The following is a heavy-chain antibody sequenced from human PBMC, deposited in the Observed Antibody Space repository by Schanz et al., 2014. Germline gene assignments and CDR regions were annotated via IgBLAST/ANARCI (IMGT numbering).Heavy chain of an antibody. Sequence: VQLVESGGGVVQPGRSLRLSCAASGFTFSSYAMHWVRQAPGKGLEWVSHINSDGTTTTYADSVKGRFTISRDNAENTLYLQMNSLRVEDTAVYYCAMGGYQLHHWGQGTLVNVSS. V-gene: IGHV3-74*01. CDR3: AMGGYQLHH. CDR1: GFTFSSYA. J-gene: IGHJ4*02. D-gene: IGHD1-7*01. CDR2: INSDGTTT.